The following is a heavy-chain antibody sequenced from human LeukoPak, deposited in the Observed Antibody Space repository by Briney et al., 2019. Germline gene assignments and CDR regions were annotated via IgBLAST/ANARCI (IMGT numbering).Heavy chain of an antibody. V-gene: IGHV3-23*01. D-gene: IGHD3-10*01. CDR1: GFTFSSYA. CDR3: XKYYYGSGSFDY. J-gene: IGHJ4*02. CDR2: ISGSGGST. Sequence: GGSLRLSCAASGFTFSSYAMSWVRQAPGKGLEWVSAISGSGGSTYYADSVKGRFTVSRDNSKNTLYLQMNSLRAEDTAVYYCXKYYYGSGSFDYWGQGTLVTVSS.